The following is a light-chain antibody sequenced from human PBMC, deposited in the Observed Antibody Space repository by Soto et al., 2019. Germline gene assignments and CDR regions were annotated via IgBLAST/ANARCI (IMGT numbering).Light chain of an antibody. CDR3: SSYTSGSTLL. V-gene: IGLV2-14*01. Sequence: QSVLTQPASVSGSPGQSITISCTGTSSDIGGYDYVSWYQKHPGKAPKLIIYEVGNRPSGISNRFSGSKSGCTASLTISGLQAEDEADYYCSSYTSGSTLLFGGGTKLTVL. CDR1: SSDIGGYDY. J-gene: IGLJ2*01. CDR2: EVG.